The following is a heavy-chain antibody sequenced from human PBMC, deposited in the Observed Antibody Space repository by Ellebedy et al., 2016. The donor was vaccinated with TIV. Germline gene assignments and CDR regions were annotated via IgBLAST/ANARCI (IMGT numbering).Heavy chain of an antibody. Sequence: ASVKVSCXASGYTLTTYIMHWVRQAPGQRLEWMGWINAGNGHTKYSQKFQGRVTITRDSSASTVYMELSSLRPEDTAVYYCAHDPYYYGSGSPWDYYYYGLDVWGQGTTVTVSS. CDR1: GYTLTTYI. V-gene: IGHV1-3*01. CDR2: INAGNGHT. J-gene: IGHJ6*02. D-gene: IGHD3-10*01. CDR3: AHDPYYYGSGSPWDYYYYGLDV.